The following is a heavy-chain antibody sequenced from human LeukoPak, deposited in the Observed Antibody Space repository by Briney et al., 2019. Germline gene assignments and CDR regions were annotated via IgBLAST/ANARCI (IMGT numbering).Heavy chain of an antibody. CDR3: ARLWGSGWQNWFDP. J-gene: IGHJ5*02. Sequence: SETLSLTCTVSGGSISSYYWSWIRQPPGKGLEWIGYIYYSGSTNYNPSLKSRVTISVDTSKNQFSLKLSSVTAADTAVYYCARLWGSGWQNWFDPWGQGTLVTVSS. CDR1: GGSISSYY. CDR2: IYYSGST. D-gene: IGHD6-19*01. V-gene: IGHV4-59*08.